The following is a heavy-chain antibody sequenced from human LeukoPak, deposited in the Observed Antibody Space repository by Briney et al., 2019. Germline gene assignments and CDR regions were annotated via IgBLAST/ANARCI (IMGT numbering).Heavy chain of an antibody. CDR3: ARNYYDTRGYSRGAFDI. V-gene: IGHV1-18*01. CDR2: ISAYNGNT. D-gene: IGHD3-22*01. Sequence: ASVKVSCKASGYTFTSYGISWVRQAPGQGLEWMRWISAYNGNTNYAQKFQGRVTMTRDTSISTAHMELSRLISDDTAVYYCARNYYDTRGYSRGAFDIWGQGTMVTVSS. J-gene: IGHJ3*02. CDR1: GYTFTSYG.